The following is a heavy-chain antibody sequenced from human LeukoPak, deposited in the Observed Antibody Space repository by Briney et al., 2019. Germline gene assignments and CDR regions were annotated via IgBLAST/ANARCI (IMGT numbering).Heavy chain of an antibody. J-gene: IGHJ4*02. CDR2: INGDGSST. CDR3: ARVSYHFHY. V-gene: IGHV3-74*01. CDR1: GFTFSSYW. Sequence: GGPLRLSCAASGFTFSSYWMHWVRQVPGKGLVWVSRINGDGSSTSYADSVKGRFTISRDNAKNTLYVQMNSLRADDTAVYYCARVSYHFHYWGQGTLVTVSS.